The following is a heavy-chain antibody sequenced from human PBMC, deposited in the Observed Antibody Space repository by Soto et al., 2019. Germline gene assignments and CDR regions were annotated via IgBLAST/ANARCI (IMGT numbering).Heavy chain of an antibody. CDR2: MNPNSGNT. Sequence: QVQLVQSGAEVKKPGASVKVSCKASGYTFTSYDINWVRQATGQGLEWMGWMNPNSGNTGYAQKCQGRVTMTRNTSIRTPYMDLSSLRSEDTAVYYCAGERTVARNDYWGQGSLVTVSS. D-gene: IGHD5-12*01. CDR3: AGERTVARNDY. V-gene: IGHV1-8*01. J-gene: IGHJ4*02. CDR1: GYTFTSYD.